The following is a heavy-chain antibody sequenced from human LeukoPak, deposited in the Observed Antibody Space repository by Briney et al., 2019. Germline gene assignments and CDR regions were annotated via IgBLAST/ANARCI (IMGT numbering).Heavy chain of an antibody. CDR3: ARVDDSSSWYVPLDGMDV. Sequence: PSETLSLTCTVSGYSISSGYYWGWIRQPPGKGLEWIGSIYHSGSTYYNPSLKSRATISVDTSKNQFSLKLSSVTAADTAVYYCARVDDSSSWYVPLDGMDVWGQGTTVTVSS. CDR1: GYSISSGYY. D-gene: IGHD6-13*01. CDR2: IYHSGST. J-gene: IGHJ6*02. V-gene: IGHV4-38-2*02.